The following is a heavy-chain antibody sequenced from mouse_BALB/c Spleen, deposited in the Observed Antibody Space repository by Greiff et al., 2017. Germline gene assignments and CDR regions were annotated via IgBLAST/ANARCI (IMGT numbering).Heavy chain of an antibody. CDR1: GFTFSSYA. CDR3: ARGDYYVSSYDYFDY. Sequence: DVHLVESGGGLVKPGGSLKLSCAASGFTFSSYAMSWVRQTPEKRLEWVASISSGGSTYYPDSVKGRFTISRDNARNILYLQMSSLRSEDTAMYYCARGDYYVSSYDYFDYWGQGTTLTVSS. D-gene: IGHD1-1*01. V-gene: IGHV5-6-5*01. J-gene: IGHJ2*01. CDR2: ISSGGST.